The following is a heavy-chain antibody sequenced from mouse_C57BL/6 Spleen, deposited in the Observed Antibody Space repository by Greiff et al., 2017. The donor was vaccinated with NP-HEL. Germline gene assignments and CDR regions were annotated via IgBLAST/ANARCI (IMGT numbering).Heavy chain of an antibody. D-gene: IGHD2-14*01. Sequence: EVKLQESGPGLVKPSQSLSLTCSVTGYSITSGYYWNWIRQFPGNKLEWMGYISYDGSNNYNPSLKNRISITRDTSKNQFFLKLNSVTTEDTATYYCARGDYRRNFDYWGQGTTLTVSS. CDR3: ARGDYRRNFDY. V-gene: IGHV3-6*01. CDR1: GYSITSGYY. J-gene: IGHJ2*01. CDR2: ISYDGSN.